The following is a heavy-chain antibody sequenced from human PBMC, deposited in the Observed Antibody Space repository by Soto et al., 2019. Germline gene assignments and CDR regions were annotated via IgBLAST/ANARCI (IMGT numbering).Heavy chain of an antibody. CDR1: GGSISGHY. CDR3: ARDTSYSWIRAFDI. Sequence: TSETLSLTCSVSGGSISGHYWTWIRQSPGKGLEWIGYIFYSGSTNYNPSLKSRVTISGDTSKRQFSLKLSSVTAADTAMYYCARDTSYSWIRAFDIWGQGIIVTV. CDR2: IFYSGST. D-gene: IGHD1-1*01. J-gene: IGHJ3*02. V-gene: IGHV4-59*11.